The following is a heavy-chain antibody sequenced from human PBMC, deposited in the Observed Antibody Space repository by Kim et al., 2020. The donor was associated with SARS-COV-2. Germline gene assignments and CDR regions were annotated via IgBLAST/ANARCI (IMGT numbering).Heavy chain of an antibody. V-gene: IGHV1-3*01. J-gene: IGHJ4*02. CDR3: ARAESGSYYEFDY. D-gene: IGHD1-26*01. Sequence: ASVKVSCKASGYTFTSYAMHWVRQAPGQRLEWMGWINAGNGNTKYSQKFQGRVTITRDTSASTAYMELSSLRSEDTAVYYCARAESGSYYEFDYWGQGTLVTVSS. CDR2: INAGNGNT. CDR1: GYTFTSYA.